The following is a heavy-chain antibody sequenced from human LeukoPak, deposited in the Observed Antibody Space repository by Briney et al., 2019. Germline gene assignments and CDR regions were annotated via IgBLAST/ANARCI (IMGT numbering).Heavy chain of an antibody. D-gene: IGHD5-18*01. CDR2: INHSGST. Sequence: SETLSLTCAVYGGSFSGYYWSWIRQPPGKGLEWIGEINHSGSTNYNPSLKSRVTISVDTSKNQFSLKLSSVTAADTAVYYCARDRPRLRGYTYGYYYYMDVWGKGTTVTVSS. J-gene: IGHJ6*03. CDR3: ARDRPRLRGYTYGYYYYMDV. V-gene: IGHV4-34*01. CDR1: GGSFSGYY.